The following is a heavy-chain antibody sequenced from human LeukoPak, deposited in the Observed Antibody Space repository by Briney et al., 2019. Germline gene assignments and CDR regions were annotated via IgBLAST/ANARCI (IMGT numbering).Heavy chain of an antibody. CDR3: AREQDIAMVPYYYYGMDV. CDR1: GYTFTSYG. D-gene: IGHD5-18*01. CDR2: ISAYNGNT. J-gene: IGHJ6*02. V-gene: IGHV1-18*01. Sequence: GASVKVSCKASGYTFTSYGISWVRQAPGQGLEWMGWISAYNGNTNYAQKLQGRVTMTTDTSTSTAYMELRSLRSDDTAVYYCAREQDIAMVPYYYYGMDVWGQGTTVTVSS.